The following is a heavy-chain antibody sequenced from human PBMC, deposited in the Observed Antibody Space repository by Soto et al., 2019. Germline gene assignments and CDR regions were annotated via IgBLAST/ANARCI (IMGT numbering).Heavy chain of an antibody. D-gene: IGHD2-2*01. CDR3: ARVSIVVSAALTTYDP. CDR2: ISAHNGDT. J-gene: IGHJ5*02. Sequence: ASVKVSCKASGYTFNSYGVSWVRQAPGQGLEWMGWISAHNGDTKYAQKFQGRVTMTTDTSMSTVYMELKSLSSAGTAVYYCARVSIVVSAALTTYDPWGQGTLATVSS. V-gene: IGHV1-18*04. CDR1: GYTFNSYG.